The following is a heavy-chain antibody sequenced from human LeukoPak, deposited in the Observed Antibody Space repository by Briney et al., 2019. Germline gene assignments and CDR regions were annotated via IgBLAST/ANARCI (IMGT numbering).Heavy chain of an antibody. Sequence: GGSLRLSCAASGFTFSSYSMNWVRQAPGKGLEWVSYISSSGSTIYYADSVKGRFTISRDNAKNSLYLQMNSLRAEDTAVYYCARGAMVATTFFDYWGQGTLVTVSS. CDR3: ARGAMVATTFFDY. V-gene: IGHV3-48*04. CDR1: GFTFSSYS. J-gene: IGHJ4*02. D-gene: IGHD5-12*01. CDR2: ISSSGSTI.